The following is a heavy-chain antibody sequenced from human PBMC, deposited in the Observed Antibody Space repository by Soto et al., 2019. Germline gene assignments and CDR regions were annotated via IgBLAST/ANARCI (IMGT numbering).Heavy chain of an antibody. J-gene: IGHJ4*02. CDR1: GYTFTSYD. V-gene: IGHV1-8*01. Sequence: QVQLVQSGAEVKKPGASVKVSCKASGYTFTSYDINWVRQATGQGLEWMGWMNPNSGNTGYAQKFQGRVTMTSNTSISTAYMELSSLRSEDTAVYYCARSGPLGEGYCSGGSCFLPIYWGQGTLVTVSS. CDR3: ARSGPLGEGYCSGGSCFLPIY. CDR2: MNPNSGNT. D-gene: IGHD2-15*01.